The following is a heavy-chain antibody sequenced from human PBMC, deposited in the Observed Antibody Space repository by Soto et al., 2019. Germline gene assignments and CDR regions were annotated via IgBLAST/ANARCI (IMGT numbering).Heavy chain of an antibody. CDR3: ARVTASGWYYYFDL. D-gene: IGHD6-19*01. Sequence: EVQLVESGGGLVQPGGSLRLSCAPSGFTFSNYWMHWVRQAPGKGLVLVSSIDTAGTTTRYADSVKGRFTISRDNAKNTLYLQMTSLRAEDTAIYNCARVTASGWYYYFDLWGQGARVTVSS. J-gene: IGHJ4*02. V-gene: IGHV3-74*01. CDR1: GFTFSNYW. CDR2: IDTAGTTT.